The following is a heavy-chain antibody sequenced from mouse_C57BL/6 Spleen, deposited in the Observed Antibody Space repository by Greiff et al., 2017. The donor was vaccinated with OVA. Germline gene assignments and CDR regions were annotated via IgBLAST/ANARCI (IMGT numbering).Heavy chain of an antibody. D-gene: IGHD2-5*01. CDR1: GYTFTSYW. CDR3: ARTDSNYLYAMDY. CDR2: IHPNSGST. J-gene: IGHJ4*01. V-gene: IGHV1-64*01. Sequence: VQLQQPGAELVKPGASVKLSCKASGYTFTSYWMHWVKQRPGQGLEWIGMIHPNSGSTNYNEKFKSKATLTVDKSSSTAYMQLSSLTSEDSAVYYCARTDSNYLYAMDYWGQGTSVTVSS.